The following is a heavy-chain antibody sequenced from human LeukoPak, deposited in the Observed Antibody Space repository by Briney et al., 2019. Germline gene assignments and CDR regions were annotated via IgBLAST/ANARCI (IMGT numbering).Heavy chain of an antibody. CDR3: ARDYGDYHAAFDI. J-gene: IGHJ3*02. Sequence: GGSLRLSCAASGFTFSSYSMNWVRQAPGKGLEWVSSISSSSSYIYYADSVKGRFTTSRDNAKNSLYLQMNSLRAEDTAVYYCARDYGDYHAAFDIWGQGTMVTVSS. CDR2: ISSSSSYI. V-gene: IGHV3-21*01. CDR1: GFTFSSYS. D-gene: IGHD4-17*01.